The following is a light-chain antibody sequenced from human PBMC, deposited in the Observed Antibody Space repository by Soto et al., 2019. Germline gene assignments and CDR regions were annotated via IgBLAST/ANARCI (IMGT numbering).Light chain of an antibody. CDR1: QTISNT. CDR3: QQYGDWPIT. V-gene: IGKV3-15*01. J-gene: IGKJ5*01. Sequence: EVVMTQSPATPSVSPGERATLSCRASQTISNTLVWYQQKPGQAPRLLISGAFNRATGVPARFRGSGSGTDFTLTISSVQSEDFAVYYCQQYGDWPITFGQGTRLE. CDR2: GAF.